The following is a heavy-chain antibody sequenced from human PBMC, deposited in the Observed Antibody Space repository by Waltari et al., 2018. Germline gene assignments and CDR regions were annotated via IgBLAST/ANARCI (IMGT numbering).Heavy chain of an antibody. Sequence: QVQLQESGPGLVKPSETLSLTCAVSGYSISNGYYCSWIRQPPGKGLEGIGGSYHTGTTYYNASLKSRFTISVDTSKNQFSLNLSFVTAADTALYFCARGGSGSYMGSFDIWGQGPMVTVSS. CDR1: GYSISNGYY. J-gene: IGHJ3*02. D-gene: IGHD1-26*01. V-gene: IGHV4-38-2*01. CDR3: ARGGSGSYMGSFDI. CDR2: SYHTGTT.